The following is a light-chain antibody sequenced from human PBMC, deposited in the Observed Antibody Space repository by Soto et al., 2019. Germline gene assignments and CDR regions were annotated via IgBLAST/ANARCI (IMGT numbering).Light chain of an antibody. CDR2: GAS. CDR1: QSVSSSF. V-gene: IGKV3-20*01. J-gene: IGKJ1*01. CDR3: QQYVSSPWA. Sequence: EIVLAQSPGTLSLSPGESATLSCRASQSVSSSFLAWYQQKAGQAARLLIYGASRRATGIPDRFSGSGSGTDFTLTISRLESEYFAVYYCQQYVSSPWAFGQGTKVEI.